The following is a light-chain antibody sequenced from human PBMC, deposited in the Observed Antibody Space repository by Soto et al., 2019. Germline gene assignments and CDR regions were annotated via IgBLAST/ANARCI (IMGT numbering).Light chain of an antibody. CDR2: EVS. V-gene: IGLV2-14*01. CDR1: RSDVGGYNY. J-gene: IGLJ2*01. CDR3: SSYTRSDTVV. Sequence: QSALTQPASVSGSPGQSITISCTGTRSDVGGYNYVSWYQQHPGKAPKLMIYEVSNRPSGVSTRCSGSKSGNTASLTISGLQAEDEADYSCSSYTRSDTVVFGGGTKVTVL.